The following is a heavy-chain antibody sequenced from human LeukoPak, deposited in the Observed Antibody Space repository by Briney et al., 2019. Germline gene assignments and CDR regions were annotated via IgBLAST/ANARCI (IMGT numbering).Heavy chain of an antibody. Sequence: SETLSLTCTVSGGSISSSSYYWGWIRQPPGKGLEWIGSIYYSGSTYYNPSLKSRVTISVDTSKNQFSLKLSSVTAADTAVYYCARGREMGYYYGSGSYSLFDYWGQGTLVTVSS. CDR2: IYYSGST. V-gene: IGHV4-39*07. CDR3: ARGREMGYYYGSGSYSLFDY. J-gene: IGHJ4*02. CDR1: GGSISSSSYY. D-gene: IGHD3-10*01.